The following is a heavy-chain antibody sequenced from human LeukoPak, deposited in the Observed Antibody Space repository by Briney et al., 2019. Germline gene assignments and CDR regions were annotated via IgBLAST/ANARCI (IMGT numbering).Heavy chain of an antibody. D-gene: IGHD3-3*01. Sequence: PSETLSLTCAVSGYSLSIAYYWGWIGQPPGRGLEWMGRIFRGGSTSYNPSLKSRLTMSMDTSKNQFSLQLTSVTAADTAVYYCARYDARGSGSTQLEYWGQGILVTISS. J-gene: IGHJ4*02. CDR3: ARYDARGSGSTQLEY. CDR1: GYSLSIAYY. V-gene: IGHV4-38-2*01. CDR2: IFRGGST.